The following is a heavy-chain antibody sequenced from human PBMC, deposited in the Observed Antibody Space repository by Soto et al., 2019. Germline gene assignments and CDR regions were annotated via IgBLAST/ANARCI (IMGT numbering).Heavy chain of an antibody. CDR2: ISGSGGST. CDR3: AKDPYYDFWSANDY. V-gene: IGHV3-23*01. J-gene: IGHJ4*02. CDR1: GFTFSSYA. D-gene: IGHD3-3*01. Sequence: EVQLLESGGGLVQPGGSLRLSCAASGFTFSSYAMSWVRQAPGKGLEWVSAISGSGGSTYYADSVKGRFTISRDNSKNTLYLQMNSLSAEDTAVYYCAKDPYYDFWSANDYWGQGTLVTVSS.